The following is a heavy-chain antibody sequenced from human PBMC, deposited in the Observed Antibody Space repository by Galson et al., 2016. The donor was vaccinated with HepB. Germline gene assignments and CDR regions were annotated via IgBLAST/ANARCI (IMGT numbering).Heavy chain of an antibody. J-gene: IGHJ5*02. CDR2: TYYRSKWFN. V-gene: IGHV6-1*01. CDR1: GDSVSSKSVA. Sequence: CAISGDSVSSKSVAWNWIRQSPSRGLEWLGRTYYRSKWFNDYALSVKSRITINADTSKNQFSLQLNSVTPEDTAVYYCTRGVDTDGSIWFDPWGQGTLVTVSS. D-gene: IGHD3-10*01. CDR3: TRGVDTDGSIWFDP.